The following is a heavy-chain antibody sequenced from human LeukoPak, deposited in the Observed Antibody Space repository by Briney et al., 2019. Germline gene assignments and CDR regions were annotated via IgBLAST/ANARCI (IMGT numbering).Heavy chain of an antibody. Sequence: SETLSLTCTVSGGSISSYYWSWIRQPPGKGLEWIGYIYYSGSTNYNPSLKSRVTISVDTSKNQFSLKLSSVTAADTAVYYCARTILVGATIRTFDYWGQGTLVTVSS. J-gene: IGHJ4*02. CDR3: ARTILVGATIRTFDY. D-gene: IGHD1-26*01. V-gene: IGHV4-59*01. CDR1: GGSISSYY. CDR2: IYYSGST.